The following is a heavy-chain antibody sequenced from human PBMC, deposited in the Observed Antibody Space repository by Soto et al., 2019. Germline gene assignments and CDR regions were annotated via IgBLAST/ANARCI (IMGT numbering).Heavy chain of an antibody. D-gene: IGHD5-12*01. CDR2: IYHSGST. CDR3: ARGGYSGYDSYFDY. V-gene: IGHV4-4*02. Sequence: SETLSLTCAVSGGSISSSNWWSWVRQPPGKGLEWIGEIYHSGSTNYNPSLKSRVTISVDKSKNQFSLKLSSVTAADTAVYYCARGGYSGYDSYFDYWGQGTLVTVSS. CDR1: GGSISSSNW. J-gene: IGHJ4*02.